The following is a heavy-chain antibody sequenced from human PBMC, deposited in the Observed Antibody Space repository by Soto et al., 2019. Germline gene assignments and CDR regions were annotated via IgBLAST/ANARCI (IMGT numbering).Heavy chain of an antibody. CDR2: ISGSGGST. CDR1: GFTFSSYA. Sequence: GGSLRLSCAASGFTFSSYAMSWVRQAPGKGLEWVSAISGSGGSTYYADSVKGRFTISRDNSKNTLYLQMSSLRAEDTAVYYCARGGLKYDSTGMDVWGQATTVTVTS. J-gene: IGHJ6*02. V-gene: IGHV3-23*01. D-gene: IGHD3-22*01. CDR3: ARGGLKYDSTGMDV.